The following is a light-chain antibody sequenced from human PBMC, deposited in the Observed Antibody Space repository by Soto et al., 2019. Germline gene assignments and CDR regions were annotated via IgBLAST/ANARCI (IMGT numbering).Light chain of an antibody. V-gene: IGLV4-60*02. CDR3: ETWDSNTHTV. J-gene: IGLJ3*02. CDR2: LEGSGSY. CDR1: SGHSSYI. Sequence: QDVVTQSSSASASLGSSVKLTCTLSSGHSSYIIAWHQQQPGKAPRYLMKLEGSGSYNKGSGVPDRFSGSSSGADRYLTISTLQFEDEADYYCETWDSNTHTVFGGGTQLTVL.